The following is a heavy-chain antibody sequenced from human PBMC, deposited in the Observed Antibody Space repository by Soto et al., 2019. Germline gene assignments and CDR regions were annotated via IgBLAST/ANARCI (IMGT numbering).Heavy chain of an antibody. D-gene: IGHD2-2*01. Sequence: GGSLRLSCAASGFTFSSYAMHWVRQAPGKGLEWVAVISYDGSNKYYADSVKGRFTISRDNSKNTLYLQMNSLRAEDTAVYYCARDLGKVVPAADTDYWGQGILVTVSS. J-gene: IGHJ4*02. CDR1: GFTFSSYA. V-gene: IGHV3-30-3*01. CDR2: ISYDGSNK. CDR3: ARDLGKVVPAADTDY.